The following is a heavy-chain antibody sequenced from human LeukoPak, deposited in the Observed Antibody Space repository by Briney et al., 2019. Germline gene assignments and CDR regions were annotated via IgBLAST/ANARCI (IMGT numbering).Heavy chain of an antibody. CDR3: ARHTGYRAFDI. CDR1: GYSISSGYY. V-gene: IGHV4-38-2*01. CDR2: IYHSGST. J-gene: IGHJ3*02. D-gene: IGHD6-13*01. Sequence: SETLSLTCAVSGYSISSGYYWGWIRQPPGKGLEWIGSIYHSGSTYYNPSLKSRVTISVDTSKSQFSLRLSSVTAADTAVYYCARHTGYRAFDIWGQGTMVTVSS.